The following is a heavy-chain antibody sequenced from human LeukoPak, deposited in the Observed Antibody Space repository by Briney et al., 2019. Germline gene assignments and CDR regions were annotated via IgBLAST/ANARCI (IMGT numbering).Heavy chain of an antibody. D-gene: IGHD6-13*01. Sequence: ASVKVSYKASGGTFSSYAISWVRQAPGQGLEWMGRIIPILGIANYAQKFQGRVTITADKSTSTAYMELSSLRSEDTAVHYCARGEQQLAYWGQGTLVTVSS. CDR1: GGTFSSYA. V-gene: IGHV1-69*04. J-gene: IGHJ4*02. CDR3: ARGEQQLAY. CDR2: IIPILGIA.